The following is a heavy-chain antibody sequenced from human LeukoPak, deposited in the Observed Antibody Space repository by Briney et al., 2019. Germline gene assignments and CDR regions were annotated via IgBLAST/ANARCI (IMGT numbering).Heavy chain of an antibody. CDR2: INPSGGST. Sequence: ASVKVSCKASGYTFTSYYMHWVRQAPGQGLEWMGIINPSGGSTSYAQKFQGRVTIATDESTSTAYMELSSLRSEDTAVYYCASFFTTVVVPAASDYYYYYMDVWGKGTTVTVSS. V-gene: IGHV1-46*01. J-gene: IGHJ6*03. D-gene: IGHD2-2*01. CDR3: ASFFTTVVVPAASDYYYYYMDV. CDR1: GYTFTSYY.